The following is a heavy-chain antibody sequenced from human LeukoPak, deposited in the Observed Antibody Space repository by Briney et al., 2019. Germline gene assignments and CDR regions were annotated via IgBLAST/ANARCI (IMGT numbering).Heavy chain of an antibody. CDR2: IKSKTDGGTT. CDR3: VVTTGDY. J-gene: IGHJ4*02. Sequence: GGSLRLSCAASGFTFSSYAMSWVRQAPGKGLEWVGRIKSKTDGGTTDYAAPVKGRFTISRDDSKNTLYLQMNGLKTEDTAVYYCVVTTGDYWGQGTLVTVSS. CDR1: GFTFSSYA. D-gene: IGHD1-14*01. V-gene: IGHV3-15*01.